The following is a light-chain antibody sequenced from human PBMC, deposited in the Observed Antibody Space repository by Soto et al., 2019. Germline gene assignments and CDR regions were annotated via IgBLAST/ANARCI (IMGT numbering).Light chain of an antibody. Sequence: EIVLTQSPGTLSLSPGERATLSCRASQSVRTYLAWYQQKPGQPPRLLIYDASNRATGITARFSGSGSGTDFTLTISSLEPADFAIYYCQHRSNWPLTFGGGTKVEIK. CDR2: DAS. J-gene: IGKJ4*01. V-gene: IGKV3-11*01. CDR3: QHRSNWPLT. CDR1: QSVRTY.